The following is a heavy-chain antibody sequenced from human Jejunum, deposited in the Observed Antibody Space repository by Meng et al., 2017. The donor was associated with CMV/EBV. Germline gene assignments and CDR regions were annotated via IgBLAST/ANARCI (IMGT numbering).Heavy chain of an antibody. V-gene: IGHV3-66*02. J-gene: IGHJ4*02. Sequence: SGFTVSSDYMSWVRQAPGKGLEWVSVIYTGDRTHYTDSVKGRFTISRDNSRNTVYLQMNSLRREDTAVYYCAWSDLFLGGFFDYWGQGTRVTVSS. D-gene: IGHD2-21*01. CDR1: GFTVSSDY. CDR3: AWSDLFLGGFFDY. CDR2: IYTGDRT.